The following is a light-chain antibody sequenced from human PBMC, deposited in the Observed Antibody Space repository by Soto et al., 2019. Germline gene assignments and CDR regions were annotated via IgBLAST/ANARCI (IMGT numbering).Light chain of an antibody. CDR3: QQYNNWPPLT. CDR2: GAS. CDR1: QSINNK. V-gene: IGKV3-15*01. J-gene: IGKJ4*01. Sequence: EIVMTQSPATLSVSPGXRATLSCRASQSINNKLAWYQQKHGQPPRLLIYGASTRATGVPGRFSGSGSGTEFILTISSLQSEDFALYYCQQYNNWPPLTFGGGTKVDIK.